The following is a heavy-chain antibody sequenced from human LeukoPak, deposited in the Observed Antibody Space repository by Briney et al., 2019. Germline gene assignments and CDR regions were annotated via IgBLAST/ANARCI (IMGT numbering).Heavy chain of an antibody. J-gene: IGHJ4*02. CDR1: GYTFTSYG. CDR2: ISAYNGNT. CDR3: ARPISAYYDFWSGYYF. V-gene: IGHV1-18*01. Sequence: ASVKVSCKASGYTFTSYGISWVRQAPGQGLEWMGWISAYNGNTNYAQKLQGRVTMTTDTSTSTAYMELRSLRSDDTAVYYCARPISAYYDFWSGYYFWGQGTLVTVSS. D-gene: IGHD3-3*01.